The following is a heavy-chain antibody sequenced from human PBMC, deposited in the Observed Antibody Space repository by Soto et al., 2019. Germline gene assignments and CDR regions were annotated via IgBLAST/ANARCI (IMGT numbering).Heavy chain of an antibody. V-gene: IGHV4-39*01. CDR2: IYYSGST. J-gene: IGHJ6*02. Sequence: PSETLSLTCTVSGGSISSGGYYWSWIRQHPGKGLEWIGSIYYSGSTYYNPSLKSRVTISVDTSKNQFSLKLSSVTAADTAVYYCARRESKQQLVRDYYYGMDVWGQGTTVTVSS. D-gene: IGHD6-13*01. CDR1: GGSISSGGYY. CDR3: ARRESKQQLVRDYYYGMDV.